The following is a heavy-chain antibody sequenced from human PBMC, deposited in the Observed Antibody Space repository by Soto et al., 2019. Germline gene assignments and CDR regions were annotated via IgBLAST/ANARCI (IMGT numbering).Heavy chain of an antibody. J-gene: IGHJ3*02. CDR1: GGTFSSYA. Sequence: QVQLVQSGAEVKKPGSSVKVSCKASGGTFSSYAISWVRQAPGQRLEWMGGIIPIFGTANYAQKFQGRVTITADESTSTAYMELSSLRSEDTAVYYCARDSAYYYDSSGYYPDAFDIWGQGTMVTVSS. CDR3: ARDSAYYYDSSGYYPDAFDI. CDR2: IIPIFGTA. V-gene: IGHV1-69*01. D-gene: IGHD3-22*01.